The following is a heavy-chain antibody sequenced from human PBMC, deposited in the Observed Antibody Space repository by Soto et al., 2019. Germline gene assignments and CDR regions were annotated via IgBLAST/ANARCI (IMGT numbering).Heavy chain of an antibody. Sequence: SVKVSCKASGGTFSSYAISWVRQAPGQGLEWMGGIIPIFGTANYAQKFQGRVTITADESTSTAYMELSSLRSEDTAVYYCASWHEREHAYDVWGQGTTVTVSS. CDR2: IIPIFGTA. J-gene: IGHJ3*01. D-gene: IGHD1-1*01. CDR3: ASWHEREHAYDV. V-gene: IGHV1-69*13. CDR1: GGTFSSYA.